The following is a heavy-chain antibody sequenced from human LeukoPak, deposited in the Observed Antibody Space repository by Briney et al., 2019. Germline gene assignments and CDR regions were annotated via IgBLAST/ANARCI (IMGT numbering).Heavy chain of an antibody. J-gene: IGHJ4*02. V-gene: IGHV3-23*01. Sequence: GGSLRLSYAASGFTFSNYAMSWVRQAPGKGLEWVSAISVDGDTTYYADSVKGRLTISRDNSKNTLYPQTNSLRAEDTAVYYCARHFFGGPFDYWGQGTLVTVSS. CDR1: GFTFSNYA. CDR3: ARHFFGGPFDY. D-gene: IGHD3-16*01. CDR2: ISVDGDTT.